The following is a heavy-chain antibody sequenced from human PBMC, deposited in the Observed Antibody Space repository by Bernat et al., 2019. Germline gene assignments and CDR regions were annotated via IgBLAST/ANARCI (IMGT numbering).Heavy chain of an antibody. CDR2: INPNSGGT. Sequence: QVQLVQSGVEVKKPGASVKVSCKASGYTFTGYYMHWVRQAPGQGLEWMGWINPNSGGTNYAQKFQGWVTMTRDTSISTAYMELSRLRSDDTAVYYCATSSKYSSSWYDYWGQGTLVTVSS. J-gene: IGHJ4*02. D-gene: IGHD6-13*01. CDR1: GYTFTGYY. CDR3: ATSSKYSSSWYDY. V-gene: IGHV1-2*04.